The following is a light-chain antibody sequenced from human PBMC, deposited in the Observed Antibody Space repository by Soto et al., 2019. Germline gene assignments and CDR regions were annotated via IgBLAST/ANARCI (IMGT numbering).Light chain of an antibody. CDR2: EVS. CDR1: QSLLHITGETF. V-gene: IGKV2D-29*02. Sequence: DVVMTQTPLSLSVAPGQPASISCKSSQSLLHITGETFLSWYLQKPGQSPQLLIYEVSTRVSGVPDRFSGSGPGTDFTLEISRVETDDVGIYYCMQSTQLPPTFGQGTRLEIK. CDR3: MQSTQLPPT. J-gene: IGKJ5*01.